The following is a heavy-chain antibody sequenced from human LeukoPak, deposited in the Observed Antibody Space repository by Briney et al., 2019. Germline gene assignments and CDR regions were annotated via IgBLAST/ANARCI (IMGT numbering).Heavy chain of an antibody. Sequence: PGGSLRLSCVASGFSFSSYWMAWVRQAPGKGLEWVANIKYDGSHKYYVDSVKGRFTISRDNAKNSVYLQMNSLRVDDTAVYFRASSQDSIGKNWGQGTMVTVSS. CDR3: ASSQDSIGKN. D-gene: IGHD3-22*01. CDR2: IKYDGSHK. CDR1: GFSFSSYW. J-gene: IGHJ4*02. V-gene: IGHV3-7*01.